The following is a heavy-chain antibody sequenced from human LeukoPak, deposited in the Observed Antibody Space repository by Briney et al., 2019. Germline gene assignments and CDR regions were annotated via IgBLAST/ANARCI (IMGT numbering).Heavy chain of an antibody. V-gene: IGHV3-15*07. D-gene: IGHD2-15*01. CDR2: IKSKTDGGTT. J-gene: IGHJ6*02. Sequence: PGGSLRLSCAASGFTFSNAWMNWVRQAPGKGLEWVGRIKSKTDGGTTDYAAPVKGRFTISRENAKNSLYLQMNSLRAEDTAVYYCARNPLQWGHSGGSCYDCGYYYGMDVWGQGTTVTVSS. CDR3: ARNPLQWGHSGGSCYDCGYYYGMDV. CDR1: GFTFSNAW.